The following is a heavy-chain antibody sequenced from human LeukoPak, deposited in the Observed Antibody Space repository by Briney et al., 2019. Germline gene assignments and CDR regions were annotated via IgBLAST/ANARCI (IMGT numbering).Heavy chain of an antibody. V-gene: IGHV3-30*03. Sequence: GSLRLSCAASGFTFSSYGMHWVRQAPGKGLEWVAVISYDGSNKYYADSVKGRFTISRDNSKNTLYLQMNSLRAEDTAVYYCAREVGSYDFLWPSYYFDYWGQGTLVTVSS. CDR2: ISYDGSNK. CDR1: GFTFSSYG. D-gene: IGHD3-3*01. J-gene: IGHJ4*02. CDR3: AREVGSYDFLWPSYYFDY.